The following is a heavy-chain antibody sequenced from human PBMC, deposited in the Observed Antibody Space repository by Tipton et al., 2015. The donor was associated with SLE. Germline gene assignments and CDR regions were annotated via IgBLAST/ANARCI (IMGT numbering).Heavy chain of an antibody. CDR1: GDSIDHYF. CDR2: IYSSGST. V-gene: IGHV4-4*07. CDR3: ARGAWIPDY. J-gene: IGHJ4*02. D-gene: IGHD5-12*01. Sequence: GLVKPSETLSLTCTVSGDSIDHYFWSWIRQPAGKGLEWIGRIYSSGSTNYNPSLESRVTLSVDTSRNQFSLSLASVTAADTAVYYCARGAWIPDYWGQGTLVTVSS.